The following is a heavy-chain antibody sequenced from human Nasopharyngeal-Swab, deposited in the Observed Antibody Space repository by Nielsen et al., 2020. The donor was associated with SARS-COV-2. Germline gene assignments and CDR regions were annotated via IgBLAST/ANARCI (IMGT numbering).Heavy chain of an antibody. J-gene: IGHJ4*02. CDR2: IYYNGNT. D-gene: IGHD6-13*01. CDR1: GGSISSTNYY. Sequence: GSLRLSCIVSGGSISSTNYYWGWIRQPPGKGLEWIGNIYYNGNTYQNPSLKSRLTISVDKSKNQFSLQLSSVTAADTAVYYCVRSSSWYYFDYWAQGTQVTVSS. V-gene: IGHV4-39*01. CDR3: VRSSSWYYFDY.